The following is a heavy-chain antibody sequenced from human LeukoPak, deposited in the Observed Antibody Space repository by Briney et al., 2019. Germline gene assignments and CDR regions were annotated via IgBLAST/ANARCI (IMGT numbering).Heavy chain of an antibody. J-gene: IGHJ4*02. CDR3: AKLLNNRYFDSNFDY. V-gene: IGHV3-23*01. CDR1: GVTFSSYA. CDR2: ISGSGGST. Sequence: GGSLRLSCAASGVTFSSYAMSWVRQAPGKGVEWVSSISGSGGSTYYADSVKGRFTISRDNSKNMLYLQMTSLRAEDTAVYYCAKLLNNRYFDSNFDYWGQGTLVTVSS. D-gene: IGHD3-9*01.